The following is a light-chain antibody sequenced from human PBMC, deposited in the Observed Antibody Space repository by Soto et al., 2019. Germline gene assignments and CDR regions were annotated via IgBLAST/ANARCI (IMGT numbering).Light chain of an antibody. CDR2: CAS. V-gene: IGKV3-15*01. J-gene: IGKJ2*01. CDR3: QHLFSCPYT. Sequence: QSPASLSDAPGERVSLSCMVSQSVTSNLAWYQQKPGRAPRLLIYCASTRATGMPARFSGSGPGTAFTLSIGILSYDDFALYYCQHLFSCPYTFGQGTKVDIK. CDR1: QSVTSN.